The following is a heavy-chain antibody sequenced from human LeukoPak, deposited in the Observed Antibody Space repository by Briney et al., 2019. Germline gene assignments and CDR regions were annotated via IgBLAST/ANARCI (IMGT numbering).Heavy chain of an antibody. J-gene: IGHJ5*02. CDR2: IYYSGST. Sequence: SETLSLTCTVSGGSVSSGSYYWSWIRQPPGKGLEWIGYIYYSGSTTYNPSLKSRVIISVDTSKNQFSLRLSSVTAADTAVYYCARSNSFYYDSWGQGTLVTVSS. V-gene: IGHV4-61*01. CDR3: ARSNSFYYDS. CDR1: GGSVSSGSYY. D-gene: IGHD3-16*01.